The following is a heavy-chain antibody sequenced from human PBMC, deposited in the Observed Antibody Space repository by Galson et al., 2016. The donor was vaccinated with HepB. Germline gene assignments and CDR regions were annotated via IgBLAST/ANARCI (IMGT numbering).Heavy chain of an antibody. CDR3: ARSKDSRWYSSFGY. CDR2: ISIRGDYM. CDR1: GFTFSSYA. J-gene: IGHJ4*02. Sequence: SLRLSCAASGFTFSSYAMSWVRQAPGEGLEWISSISIRGDYMYYADSVKGRFTISRDNARNSMYLQMNSLRVEDTAVYYCARSKDSRWYSSFGYCGQGTLATVSS. V-gene: IGHV3-21*01. D-gene: IGHD6-13*01.